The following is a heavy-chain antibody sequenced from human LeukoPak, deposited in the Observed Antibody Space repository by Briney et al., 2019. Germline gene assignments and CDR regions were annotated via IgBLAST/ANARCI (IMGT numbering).Heavy chain of an antibody. CDR2: MNPNSGNT. CDR3: ARGEYSRQSRRRGYYYYYMDV. J-gene: IGHJ6*03. V-gene: IGHV1-8*01. CDR1: GYTFTSYD. D-gene: IGHD6-6*01. Sequence: GASVKVSCKASGYTFTSYDINWVRQATGQGLEWMGGMNPNSGNTGYAQKFQGRVTMTRNTSISTAYMELSSLRSEDTAVYYCARGEYSRQSRRRGYYYYYMDVWGKGTTVTVSS.